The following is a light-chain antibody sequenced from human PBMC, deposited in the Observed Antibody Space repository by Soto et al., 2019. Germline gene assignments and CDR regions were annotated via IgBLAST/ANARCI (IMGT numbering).Light chain of an antibody. CDR3: QQFSKWPWT. V-gene: IGKV3-11*01. J-gene: IGKJ1*01. CDR1: QSVSSY. CDR2: DAS. Sequence: EIVLTQSPATLSLSPWERATLSCRASQSVSSYLAWYQQKPGQAPRLLIYDASNRATGIPARFSGSGSGTEFTLTISSLQSEDFAVYFCQQFSKWPWTFGQGTKVDIK.